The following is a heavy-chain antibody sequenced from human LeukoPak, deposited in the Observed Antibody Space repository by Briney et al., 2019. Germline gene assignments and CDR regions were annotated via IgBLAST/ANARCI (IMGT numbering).Heavy chain of an antibody. CDR3: AVGYCSSTSCSDPYYFDY. Sequence: SETMSLTCPVSGSSISSYYWSWIRQPPGKGLEWIGYIYYSGSTNYNPSLKSRVTISVDTSKNQFPLKLSSVTAADTAVYYCAVGYCSSTSCSDPYYFDYWGQGTLVTVSS. CDR2: IYYSGST. D-gene: IGHD2-2*01. V-gene: IGHV4-59*01. CDR1: GSSISSYY. J-gene: IGHJ4*02.